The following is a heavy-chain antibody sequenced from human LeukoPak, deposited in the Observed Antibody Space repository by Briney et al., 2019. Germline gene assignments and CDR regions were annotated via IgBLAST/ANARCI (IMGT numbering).Heavy chain of an antibody. CDR2: INGHEGNT. J-gene: IGHJ5*02. D-gene: IGHD2-21*01. V-gene: IGHV1-18*01. CDR1: GYTFTRYG. CDR3: ARALSVDPGRIVVVPPATTSDWFAP. Sequence: ASVKVSCKALGYTFTRYGVTWVRQAPGQGLEWMGWINGHEGNTNYAQKFQGRVTMTIDTSTSKAYIELRNLPSDDTAVYYYARALSVDPGRIVVVPPATTSDWFAPWGQGTLVTVSS.